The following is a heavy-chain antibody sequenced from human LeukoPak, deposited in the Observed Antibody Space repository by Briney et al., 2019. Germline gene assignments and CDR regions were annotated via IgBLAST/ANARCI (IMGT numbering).Heavy chain of an antibody. CDR3: ARSPNFYYYDSSGYSVDAFDI. CDR2: IYTSGST. D-gene: IGHD3-22*01. Sequence: SETLSLTCTVSGGSISSYYWSWIRQPPGKGLEWIGYIYTSGSTNYNPSLKSRVTISVDTSKNQFSLQLSSVTAADTAVYYCARSPNFYYYDSSGYSVDAFDIWGQGTMVTVSS. CDR1: GGSISSYY. V-gene: IGHV4-4*09. J-gene: IGHJ3*02.